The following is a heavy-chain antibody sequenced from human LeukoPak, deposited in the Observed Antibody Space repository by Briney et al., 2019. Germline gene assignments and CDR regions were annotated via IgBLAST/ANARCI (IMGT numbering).Heavy chain of an antibody. CDR3: ARFRGVVPAAIDY. D-gene: IGHD2-2*01. CDR2: IKQDGSEK. CDR1: GFTFSSYA. Sequence: GGSLRLSCAASGFTFSSYAMSWVRQAPGKGLEWVANIKQDGSEKYYVDSVKGRFTISRDNAKNSLYLQMNSLRAEDTAVYYYARFRGVVPAAIDYWGQGTLVTVSS. J-gene: IGHJ4*02. V-gene: IGHV3-7*01.